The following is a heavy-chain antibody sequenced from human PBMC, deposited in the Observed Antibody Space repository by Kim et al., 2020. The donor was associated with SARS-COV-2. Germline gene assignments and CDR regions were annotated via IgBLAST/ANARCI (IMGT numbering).Heavy chain of an antibody. Sequence: SETLSLTCAVYGGSFSGYYWSWIRQPPGKGLEWIGEINHSGSTNYNPSLKSRVTISVDTSKNQFSLKLSSVTAADTAVYYCARSIAVAHYYYYGMDVWGQGTTVTVSS. CDR3: ARSIAVAHYYYYGMDV. V-gene: IGHV4-34*01. J-gene: IGHJ6*02. CDR2: INHSGST. D-gene: IGHD6-19*01. CDR1: GGSFSGYY.